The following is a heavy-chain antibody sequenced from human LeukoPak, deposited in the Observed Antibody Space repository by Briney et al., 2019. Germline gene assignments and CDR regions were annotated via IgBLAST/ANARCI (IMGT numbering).Heavy chain of an antibody. Sequence: GGSLRLSCAVSGFIVTGNYMTWVRLAPGKGLEWVSTIYSGGTTFYTDSVRGRFTISRDNSKNTLYLQMNSLRAEDTALYYCAKGANWNFRTADRLDPWGQGTLVTVSS. V-gene: IGHV3-53*01. CDR2: IYSGGTT. D-gene: IGHD1-1*01. CDR3: AKGANWNFRTADRLDP. CDR1: GFIVTGNY. J-gene: IGHJ5*02.